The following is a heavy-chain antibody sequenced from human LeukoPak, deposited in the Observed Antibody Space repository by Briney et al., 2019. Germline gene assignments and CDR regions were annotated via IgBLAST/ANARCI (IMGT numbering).Heavy chain of an antibody. Sequence: PSETLSLTCTVSGYSISSGYYWGWIRQPPGKGLEWIGSIYHSGSTYYNPSLKSRVTISVDTSKNQFSLKLSSVTAADTAVYYCARGDIAVAGNDYWGQGTLVTVSS. J-gene: IGHJ4*02. CDR1: GYSISSGYY. CDR2: IYHSGST. D-gene: IGHD6-19*01. CDR3: ARGDIAVAGNDY. V-gene: IGHV4-38-2*02.